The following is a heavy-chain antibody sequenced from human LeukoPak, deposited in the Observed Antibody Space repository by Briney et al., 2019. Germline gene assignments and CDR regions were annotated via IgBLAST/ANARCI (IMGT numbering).Heavy chain of an antibody. CDR3: ASSGHLGYCSSTSCYTDY. J-gene: IGHJ4*02. Sequence: ASVKVSCKASGGTFSSYAISWVRQAPGQGLEWMGGIIPIFGTANYAQKFQGRVTITADESTSPAYMELSSLRSEDTAVYYCASSGHLGYCSSTSCYTDYWGQGTLVTVSS. V-gene: IGHV1-69*01. CDR1: GGTFSSYA. D-gene: IGHD2-2*02. CDR2: IIPIFGTA.